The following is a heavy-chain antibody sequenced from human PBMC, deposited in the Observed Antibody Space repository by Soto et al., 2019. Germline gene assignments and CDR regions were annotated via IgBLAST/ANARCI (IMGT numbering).Heavy chain of an antibody. D-gene: IGHD2-15*01. CDR1: GYTFTSYY. J-gene: IGHJ3*02. CDR3: ARDSPRGGNTLDAFDI. Sequence: ASVKVSCKASGYTFTSYYMHWVRQAPGQGLEWMGIINPSGGSTSYAQKFQGRVTMTRDTSTSTVYMELSSLRSEDTAVYYCARDSPRGGNTLDAFDIWGQGTIVTVSS. V-gene: IGHV1-46*01. CDR2: INPSGGST.